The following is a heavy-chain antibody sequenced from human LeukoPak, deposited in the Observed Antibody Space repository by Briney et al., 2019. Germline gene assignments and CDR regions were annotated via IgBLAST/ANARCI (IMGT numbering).Heavy chain of an antibody. CDR2: IIPIFGTA. CDR3: AIGVVPYDYVWGSYRYTHNF. J-gene: IGHJ4*02. Sequence: AASVKVSCKASGGTFSSYAISWVRQAPGQGLEWMGGIIPIFGTANYAQKFQGRVTITADKSTSTAYMELSSLRSEDTAVYYCAIGVVPYDYVWGSYRYTHNFWGQGTLVTVSS. V-gene: IGHV1-69*06. CDR1: GGTFSSYA. D-gene: IGHD3-16*02.